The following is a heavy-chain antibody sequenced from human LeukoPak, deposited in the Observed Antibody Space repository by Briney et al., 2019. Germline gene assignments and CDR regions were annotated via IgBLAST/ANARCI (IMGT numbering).Heavy chain of an antibody. Sequence: GRSLRLSCAASGFTFSSYGMHWVRQAPGEGLEWVAVISYDGSNKYYADSVKGRFTISRDNSKNTLYLQMNSLRAEDTAVYYCAKDRDSSGLHYWGQGTLVTVSS. J-gene: IGHJ4*02. V-gene: IGHV3-30*18. CDR3: AKDRDSSGLHY. D-gene: IGHD3-22*01. CDR2: ISYDGSNK. CDR1: GFTFSSYG.